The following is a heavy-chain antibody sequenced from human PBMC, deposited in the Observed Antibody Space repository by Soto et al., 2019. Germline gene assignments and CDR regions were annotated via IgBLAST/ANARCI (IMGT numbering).Heavy chain of an antibody. CDR2: ISGSGGST. V-gene: IGHV3-23*01. CDR1: GFTFSSYA. Sequence: GGSLRLSCAASGFTFSSYAMSWVRQAPGKGLEWVSAISGSGGSTYYADSVKGRFTISRDNSKNTLYLQMNSLRAEDTAVYYCAKGGFVVVVDAQGWFDPWGQGTLVTVSS. CDR3: AKGGFVVVVDAQGWFDP. D-gene: IGHD2-15*01. J-gene: IGHJ5*02.